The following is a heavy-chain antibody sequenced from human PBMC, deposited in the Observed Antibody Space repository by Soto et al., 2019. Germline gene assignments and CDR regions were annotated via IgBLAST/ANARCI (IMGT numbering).Heavy chain of an antibody. D-gene: IGHD6-25*01. Sequence: TLSLTCAVSGSSISSGGYSWSWIRQPPGKGLEWIGYISHSGSTYYNPSLKSRVTISVDRSKNPLSLKLSSVTAADTAVYYCARRVAAGLYHWCDPWGQGTLVTVS. CDR2: ISHSGST. CDR3: ARRVAAGLYHWCDP. J-gene: IGHJ5*02. V-gene: IGHV4-30-2*01. CDR1: GSSISSGGYS.